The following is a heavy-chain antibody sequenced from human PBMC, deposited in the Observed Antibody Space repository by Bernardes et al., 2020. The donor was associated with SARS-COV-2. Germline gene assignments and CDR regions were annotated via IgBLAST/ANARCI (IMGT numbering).Heavy chain of an antibody. CDR3: ARVVGGWLVKSSWFDP. Sequence: SETLSLTCTVSGGSISSSSYYWGWIRQPPGKGLEWIGSIYYSGSTYYNPSLKSRVTISVDTSKNQFSLKLSSVTAADTAAYYCARVVGGWLVKSSWFDPWGQGTLVTVSS. D-gene: IGHD6-19*01. V-gene: IGHV4-39*01. J-gene: IGHJ5*02. CDR2: IYYSGST. CDR1: GGSISSSSYY.